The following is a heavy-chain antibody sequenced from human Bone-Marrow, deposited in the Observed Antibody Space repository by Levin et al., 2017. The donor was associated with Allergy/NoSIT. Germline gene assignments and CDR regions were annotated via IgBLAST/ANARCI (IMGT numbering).Heavy chain of an antibody. V-gene: IGHV3-66*02. J-gene: IGHJ6*04. Sequence: GASVKVSCVASGFTIRSSYMSWVRQAPGKGLEWVSLIYSGGSTYYADSVRGRFTISRDISKNTLFLQMNSLRPEDTALYYCARTHYDVLTSQTDLWGKGTTVNVPS. CDR2: IYSGGST. CDR1: GFTIRSSY. CDR3: ARTHYDVLTSQTDL. D-gene: IGHD3-9*01.